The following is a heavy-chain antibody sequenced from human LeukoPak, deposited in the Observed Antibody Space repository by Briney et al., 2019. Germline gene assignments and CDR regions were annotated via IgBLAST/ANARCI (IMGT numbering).Heavy chain of an antibody. CDR3: ARAGSSPFDY. CDR1: GGSISSHY. D-gene: IGHD3-10*01. CDR2: IYYSGST. Sequence: SETLSLTCTVSGGSISSHYWSWIRQPPGKGLEWIGYIYYSGSTNYNPSLKSRVTISVDTSKNQFSLKLSSVTAADTAVYYCARAGSSPFDYWGQGTLVTVPS. J-gene: IGHJ4*02. V-gene: IGHV4-59*11.